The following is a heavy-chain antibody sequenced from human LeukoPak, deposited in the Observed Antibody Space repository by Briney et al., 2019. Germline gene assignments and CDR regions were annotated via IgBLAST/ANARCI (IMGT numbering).Heavy chain of an antibody. CDR3: ARDHVSGRDDRNFDY. J-gene: IGHJ4*02. CDR1: GYNFGDYY. Sequence: ASVKVSCKASGYNFGDYYMLWIRQAPGQGLDWVGWINPKTGVTSYAQKFQGRVTVTTDTSISTLYMELNSLRSDDTAVYYCARDHVSGRDDRNFDYWGQGTLVTVSS. V-gene: IGHV1-2*02. CDR2: INPKTGVT. D-gene: IGHD3-10*01.